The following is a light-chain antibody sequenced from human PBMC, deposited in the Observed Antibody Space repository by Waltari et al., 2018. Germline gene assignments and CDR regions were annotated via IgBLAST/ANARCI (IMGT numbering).Light chain of an antibody. CDR1: VLSDRH. CDR3: QSADSNDGV. J-gene: IGLJ2*01. V-gene: IGLV3-25*03. CDR2: KDS. Sequence: ELTQPPSVSVSPGQTARIPCSGAVLSDRHAYWYQQKPGQAPVLGIAKDSERPRGIPERFSGSSSGTRVTLTISRVQAEDEADYYCQSADSNDGVFGGGTKLTVL.